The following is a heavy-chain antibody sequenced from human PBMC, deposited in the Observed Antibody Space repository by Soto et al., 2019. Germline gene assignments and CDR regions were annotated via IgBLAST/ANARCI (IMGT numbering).Heavy chain of an antibody. CDR3: ARNNPGYDILTGYYRGWFDP. D-gene: IGHD3-9*01. J-gene: IGHJ5*02. Sequence: SETLSLTCTVSGGSISSYYWSWIRQPPGKGLEWIGYIYYSGSTNYNPSLKSRVTISVDTSKNQFSLKLSSVTAADTAVYYCARNNPGYDILTGYYRGWFDPWGQGTLVTVSS. CDR2: IYYSGST. V-gene: IGHV4-59*01. CDR1: GGSISSYY.